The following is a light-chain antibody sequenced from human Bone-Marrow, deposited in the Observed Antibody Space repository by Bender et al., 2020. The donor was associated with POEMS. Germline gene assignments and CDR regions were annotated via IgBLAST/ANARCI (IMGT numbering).Light chain of an antibody. J-gene: IGLJ3*02. CDR2: EVS. Sequence: QSALTQPASVSGSPGQSITISCTGTSRDVGSYKLVSWYQQHPGKPPQLIISEVSKRPSGVSNRFSGSKSGNTASLTISGLQAEDEADYYCCSYAGNNMWVFGGGTKVTVL. CDR3: CSYAGNNMWV. V-gene: IGLV2-23*02. CDR1: SRDVGSYKL.